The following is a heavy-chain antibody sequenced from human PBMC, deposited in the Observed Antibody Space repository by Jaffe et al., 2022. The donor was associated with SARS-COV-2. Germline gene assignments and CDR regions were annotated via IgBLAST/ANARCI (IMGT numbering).Heavy chain of an antibody. J-gene: IGHJ4*02. V-gene: IGHV3-49*05. CDR2: IRSKAYSGTT. CDR1: GFTFGDYA. D-gene: IGHD6-25*01. CDR3: TSRGYDITWPLGC. Sequence: EVQLVESGGGLVKPGRSLTLSCTGSGFTFGDYAMSWFRQAPGKGLEWVGFIRSKAYSGTTEYAASVKGRFTISRDDSNSIAYLQMNSLKAEDTAVYYCTSRGYDITWPLGCWGQGTLVTVSS.